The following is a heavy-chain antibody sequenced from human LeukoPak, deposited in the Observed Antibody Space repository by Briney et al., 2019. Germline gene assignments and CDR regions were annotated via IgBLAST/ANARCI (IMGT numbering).Heavy chain of an antibody. CDR3: AREPPSSGGAADY. CDR1: GYTFSSYD. V-gene: IGHV1-18*01. D-gene: IGHD3-16*01. CDR2: ISTYNGNR. J-gene: IGHJ4*02. Sequence: ASVKVSCKASGYTFSSYDINWVRQAPGQGLEWMGWISTYNGNRNYAQKVQGRVSMTTDTSTSTAYMELRSLRSDDTAVYYCAREPPSSGGAADYWGQGTLSPSPQ.